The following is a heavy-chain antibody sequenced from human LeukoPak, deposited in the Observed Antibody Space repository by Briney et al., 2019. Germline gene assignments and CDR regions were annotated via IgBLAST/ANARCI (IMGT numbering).Heavy chain of an antibody. D-gene: IGHD3-10*01. Sequence: PGGSLRLSCAASGFTFSGYAMSWVRQAPGKGLEWVSAISGGGVSTYYADSRKGRFTISRDDSKNTLYLQMNSLRAEDTAVYYCAKGMVRGVIPDYWGQGTLVTVSS. CDR2: ISGGGVST. J-gene: IGHJ4*02. CDR1: GFTFSGYA. V-gene: IGHV3-23*01. CDR3: AKGMVRGVIPDY.